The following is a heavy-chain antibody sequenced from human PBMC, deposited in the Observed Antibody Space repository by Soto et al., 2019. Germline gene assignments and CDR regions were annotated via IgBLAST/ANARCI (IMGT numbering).Heavy chain of an antibody. J-gene: IGHJ3*02. Sequence: SETLSLTCTFSGDSISSSSDYLGWIRQPPGKGLEWIGNIEYSGSTYYNPSLKSRVTISVDTSKNQFYLKLSSVTAADTAVYYCARQSTVNDAFDIWGQGTMVTVSS. D-gene: IGHD4-17*01. CDR3: ARQSTVNDAFDI. V-gene: IGHV4-39*01. CDR2: IEYSGST. CDR1: GDSISSSSDY.